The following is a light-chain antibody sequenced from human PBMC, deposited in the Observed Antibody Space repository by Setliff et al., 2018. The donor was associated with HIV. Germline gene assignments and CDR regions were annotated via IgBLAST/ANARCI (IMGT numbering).Light chain of an antibody. CDR1: SSDVGGYNY. J-gene: IGLJ1*01. Sequence: QSVLTQSASVSGSPGQSITISCTGTSSDVGGYNYVSWYQHHPGKAPKLMIYDVSKRPSGVSNRFSGSKSGNTASLTISGLQAEDEADYYCSSYTSSSTFVFGTGTKVTVL. CDR2: DVS. CDR3: SSYTSSSTFV. V-gene: IGLV2-14*03.